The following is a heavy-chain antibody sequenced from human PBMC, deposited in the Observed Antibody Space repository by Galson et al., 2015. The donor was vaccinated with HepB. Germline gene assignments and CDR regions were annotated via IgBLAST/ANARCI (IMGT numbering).Heavy chain of an antibody. CDR2: VSGTDGGT. V-gene: IGHV3-23*01. D-gene: IGHD3-22*01. Sequence: SLRLSCAASGFTFSNPAMSWVRQAPGKGLDWVSAVSGTDGGTYYADSVKGRFTISGDDAKNTLYLQMNSLRAEDTAVYYCAKHYHDSSERGDAFDIWGPGTMVTVSS. CDR3: AKHYHDSSERGDAFDI. CDR1: GFTFSNPA. J-gene: IGHJ3*02.